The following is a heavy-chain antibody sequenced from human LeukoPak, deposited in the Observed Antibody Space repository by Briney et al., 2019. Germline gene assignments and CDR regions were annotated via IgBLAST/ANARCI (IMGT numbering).Heavy chain of an antibody. CDR2: IDTSGST. J-gene: IGHJ4*02. Sequence: SETLSLTCTVSGVSISHYYWTWIRQPAGGGLEWIGRIDTSGSTNYNPSLKSRVTMSSDTSNNQFSPNLMSVDAADTAVYYCARGQWQIDYWGQGILVTVSP. CDR3: ARGQWQIDY. V-gene: IGHV4-4*07. D-gene: IGHD6-19*01. CDR1: GVSISHYY.